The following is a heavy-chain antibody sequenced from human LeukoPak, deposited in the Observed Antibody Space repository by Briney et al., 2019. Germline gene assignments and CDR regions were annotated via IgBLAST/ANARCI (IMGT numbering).Heavy chain of an antibody. D-gene: IGHD3-10*01. J-gene: IGHJ6*04. CDR1: GFTFSSYA. CDR3: ARRGVGLSLDV. V-gene: IGHV3-30*04. Sequence: GGSLRLSCAASGFTFSSYAMHWVRQAPGKGLEWVAVISYDGSNKYYADSVKGRFTISRDNSKNTLYLQMNSLRHDDTAVYYCARRGVGLSLDVWGNGTTVTVSS. CDR2: ISYDGSNK.